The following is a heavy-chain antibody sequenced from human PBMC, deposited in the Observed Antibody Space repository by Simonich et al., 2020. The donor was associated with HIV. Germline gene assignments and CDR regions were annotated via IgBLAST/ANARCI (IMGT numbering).Heavy chain of an antibody. CDR2: TPVYNGNT. V-gene: IGHV1-18*01. CDR3: ARDLPIGSYFDY. Sequence: QVQLVQSGAEVKKPGASVKVSCKASGYTYINYGNNWVRQAPGQGLEWMGRTPVYNGNTDSAQKFRGRLTLTTDTSTTTAYMELRSLRSDDTAVYYCARDLPIGSYFDYWGQGTLVTVSS. CDR1: GYTYINYG. J-gene: IGHJ4*02. D-gene: IGHD1-26*01.